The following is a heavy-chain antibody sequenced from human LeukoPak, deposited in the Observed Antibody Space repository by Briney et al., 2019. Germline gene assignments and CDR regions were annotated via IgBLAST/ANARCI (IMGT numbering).Heavy chain of an antibody. J-gene: IGHJ4*02. D-gene: IGHD2-15*01. V-gene: IGHV1-46*03. Sequence: ASVKVSFKASGYTFTSYYMHWVRQAPGQGLKWMGIINPSGGSTSYAQKFQGRVTMSRDTSTSTVYMELSSLRSEDTAVYYCALGYCSGDSCHWGQGTLVTVSS. CDR1: GYTFTSYY. CDR3: ALGYCSGDSCH. CDR2: INPSGGST.